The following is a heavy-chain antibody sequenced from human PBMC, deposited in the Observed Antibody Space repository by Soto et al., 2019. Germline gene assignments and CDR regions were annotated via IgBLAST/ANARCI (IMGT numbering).Heavy chain of an antibody. CDR2: IYPGNSDT. J-gene: IGHJ4*02. CDR3: ARSVYNWNDVGDY. CDR1: GYSFNTYW. Sequence: GESLKISCKGSGYSFNTYWIGWVRQMPGKGLEWMGIIYPGNSDTRYSPSFQGQVTISADKSISTAYLQWSSLKASDTAMYYCARSVYNWNDVGDYWGQGTLVTVSS. D-gene: IGHD1-20*01. V-gene: IGHV5-51*01.